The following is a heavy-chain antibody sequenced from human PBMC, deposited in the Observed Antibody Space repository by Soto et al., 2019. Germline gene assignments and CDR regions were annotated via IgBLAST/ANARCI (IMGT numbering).Heavy chain of an antibody. V-gene: IGHV3-33*01. CDR1: GFTFSNYG. Sequence: QVQLVESGGGVVQPGRSLRLSCAASGFTFSNYGMHWVRQAPGKGLEWVAIIWYDGSNKYYADSVKGRFTISRDNSKNTLYLQINSLRAEDTAVYYCARRYSYGLDYWGQGTLVTVSS. CDR2: IWYDGSNK. D-gene: IGHD5-18*01. J-gene: IGHJ4*02. CDR3: ARRYSYGLDY.